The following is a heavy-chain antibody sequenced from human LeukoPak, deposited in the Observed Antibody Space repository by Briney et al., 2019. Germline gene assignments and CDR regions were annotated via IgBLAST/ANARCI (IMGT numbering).Heavy chain of an antibody. J-gene: IGHJ4*02. CDR2: MNPNSGNT. D-gene: IGHD3-10*01. CDR1: GYTFTSYD. Sequence: GASVKVSCKASGYTFTSYDINWVRQATGQGLEWMGWMNPNSGNTGYAQKFQGRVTMTRNTSISTAYMELSSLRSEDTAVYYCARGWLRFGELFYWGQGTPVTVSS. CDR3: ARGWLRFGELFY. V-gene: IGHV1-8*01.